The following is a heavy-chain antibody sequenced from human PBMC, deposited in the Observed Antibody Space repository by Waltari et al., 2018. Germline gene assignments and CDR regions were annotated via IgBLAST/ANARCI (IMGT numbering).Heavy chain of an antibody. J-gene: IGHJ4*02. CDR3: AKVYFSSLDY. CDR1: GFTFSTYA. V-gene: IGHV3-23*01. D-gene: IGHD3-9*01. Sequence: EVQVIESGGGLVQPGGSLRLSCAASGFTFSTYAMTWVRQPPGKGLEWVSIITGSRVSTSYADSVKGRFTISRDNSKNTLYLQMNSLRADDTAVYFCAKVYFSSLDYWGQGALVTVSS. CDR2: ITGSRVST.